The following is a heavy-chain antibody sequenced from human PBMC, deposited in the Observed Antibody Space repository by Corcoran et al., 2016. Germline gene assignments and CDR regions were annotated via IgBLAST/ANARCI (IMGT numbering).Heavy chain of an antibody. CDR2: IIPIFGTA. D-gene: IGHD5-12*01. Sequence: QVQLVQSGAEVKKPGSSVKVSCKASGGTFSSYAISWVRQAPGQGLEWMGGIIPIFGTANYAQKFQGRVTITADESTSTAYMGLSSLRSEDTAVYYCARGGYGGNALPYWYFDLWGRGTLVTVSS. J-gene: IGHJ2*01. CDR3: ARGGYGGNALPYWYFDL. CDR1: GGTFSSYA. V-gene: IGHV1-69*01.